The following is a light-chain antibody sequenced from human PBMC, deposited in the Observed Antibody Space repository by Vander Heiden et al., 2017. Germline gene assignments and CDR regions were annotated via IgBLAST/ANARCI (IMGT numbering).Light chain of an antibody. J-gene: IGKJ3*01. CDR3: QQYDNLFLFT. CDR2: DAS. Sequence: DIQMTQSPSFLSASVGDRVTITCQASQDISNYLNWYQQKPGKAPKLLIYDASNLETGVPSRFSGSGSGTDFTFTISSLQPEDIATYYCQQYDNLFLFTFGPGTKVDIK. CDR1: QDISNY. V-gene: IGKV1-33*01.